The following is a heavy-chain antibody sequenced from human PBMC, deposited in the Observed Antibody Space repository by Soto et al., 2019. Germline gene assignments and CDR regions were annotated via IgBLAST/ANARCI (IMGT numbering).Heavy chain of an antibody. J-gene: IGHJ6*02. CDR3: ARGGLERRYYYYGMDV. V-gene: IGHV4-39*01. Sequence: SETLSLTCTVSGGSISSSSYYWGWIRQPPGKGLEWIGSIYYSGSTYYNPSLKSRVTISVDTSKNQFSLKLSSVTAADTAVYYCARGGLERRYYYYGMDVWGQGTTVTVSS. CDR1: GGSISSSSYY. CDR2: IYYSGST. D-gene: IGHD1-1*01.